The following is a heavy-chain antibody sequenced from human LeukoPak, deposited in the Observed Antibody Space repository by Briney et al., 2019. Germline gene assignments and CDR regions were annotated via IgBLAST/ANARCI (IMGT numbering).Heavy chain of an antibody. D-gene: IGHD5-18*01. V-gene: IGHV3-21*01. J-gene: IGHJ4*02. CDR1: GFTFSSYS. CDR2: ISSSSRYI. Sequence: GGSLRLSCAASGFTFSSYSMNWVRQAPGKGLEWVSSISSSSRYIYYADSVKGRFTISRDNAKNSLYLQMNSLRPEDTAVYYCARGKIRYSYGKFDYWGQGIRVTVSS. CDR3: ARGKIRYSYGKFDY.